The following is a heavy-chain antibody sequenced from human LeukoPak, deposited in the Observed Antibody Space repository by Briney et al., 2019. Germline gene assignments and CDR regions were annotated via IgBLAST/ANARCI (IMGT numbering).Heavy chain of an antibody. V-gene: IGHV3-30*04. D-gene: IGHD3-10*01. CDR3: ASKLLFFGEYPFDS. CDR2: ISNDGINK. J-gene: IGHJ4*02. CDR1: GFAFSSYA. Sequence: QPGGSLRLSCAASGFAFSSYAMIWVRQAPGKGLQWVGLISNDGINKYYADSVKGRLTISRDNSMNTLYLQMNSLRVQDTAIYYCASKLLFFGEYPFDSWGQGTLVAVSS.